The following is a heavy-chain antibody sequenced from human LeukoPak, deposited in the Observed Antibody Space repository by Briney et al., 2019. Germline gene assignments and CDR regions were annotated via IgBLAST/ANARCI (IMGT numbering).Heavy chain of an antibody. Sequence: ASVKVSCKASGYTFTGYYMHWVRQAPGQGFEWMGWINPNSGGTNYAQKFQGWVTMTRDTSISTAYMELSRLRSDDTAVYYCARGYSSGWYLDYWGQGTLVTVSS. CDR2: INPNSGGT. CDR1: GYTFTGYY. D-gene: IGHD6-19*01. J-gene: IGHJ4*02. V-gene: IGHV1-2*04. CDR3: ARGYSSGWYLDY.